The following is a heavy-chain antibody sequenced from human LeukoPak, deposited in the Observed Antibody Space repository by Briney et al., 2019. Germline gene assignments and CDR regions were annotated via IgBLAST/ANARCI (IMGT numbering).Heavy chain of an antibody. CDR1: GDSISSYY. CDR2: MFTSGST. D-gene: IGHD3-22*01. CDR3: ARALVVGAFDY. V-gene: IGHV4-4*07. J-gene: IGHJ4*02. Sequence: SETLSLTCTVSGDSISSYYWSWIRQPAGKGLEWIGRMFTSGSTNYNPFLKSRVTMSVDTSKNQFSLKLSSVTAADTAVYYCARALVVGAFDYWGQGTLVTVSS.